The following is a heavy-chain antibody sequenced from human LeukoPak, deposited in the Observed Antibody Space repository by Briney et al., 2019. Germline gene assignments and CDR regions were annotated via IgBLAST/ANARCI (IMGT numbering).Heavy chain of an antibody. CDR1: GFTFSSYA. Sequence: GGSLRLSCAASGFTFSSYAMSWVRQAPGKGLEWASGITGSGGSTYYADSVKGRFTISRDNSKNTLYLQVNSLRAEDTAVYYCANGGSIAVATPLDYWGQGTLVTVSS. J-gene: IGHJ4*02. CDR3: ANGGSIAVATPLDY. CDR2: ITGSGGST. D-gene: IGHD6-19*01. V-gene: IGHV3-23*01.